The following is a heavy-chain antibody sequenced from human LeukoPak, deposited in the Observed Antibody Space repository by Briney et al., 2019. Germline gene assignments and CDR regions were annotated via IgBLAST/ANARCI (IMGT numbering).Heavy chain of an antibody. J-gene: IGHJ4*02. CDR2: ISYDGSNK. CDR1: GFTFSSYA. Sequence: GRSLRLSCAASGFTFSSYAMHWVRQAPGKGLEWVAVISYDGSNKYYADSVKGRFTISRDNSKNTLYLQMNSLRAEDTAVYYCARSGNYGDYAGFDYWGQGTLVTVSS. CDR3: ARSGNYGDYAGFDY. V-gene: IGHV3-30-3*01. D-gene: IGHD4-17*01.